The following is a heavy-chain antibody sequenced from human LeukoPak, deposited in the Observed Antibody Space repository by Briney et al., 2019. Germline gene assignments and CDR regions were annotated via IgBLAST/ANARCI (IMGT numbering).Heavy chain of an antibody. Sequence: PSETLSLTCGVSGYSIRNGYSWDWIRQPPGKGLEWIGSINHGGSTTYNPSLRSRVTISLVTSKNAFSLSLRSVTAADTAVYYCARCDYVWETHGMDAFDIWGHGTMVTVSS. CDR2: INHGGST. CDR1: GYSIRNGYS. CDR3: ARCDYVWETHGMDAFDI. D-gene: IGHD3-16*01. J-gene: IGHJ3*02. V-gene: IGHV4-38-2*01.